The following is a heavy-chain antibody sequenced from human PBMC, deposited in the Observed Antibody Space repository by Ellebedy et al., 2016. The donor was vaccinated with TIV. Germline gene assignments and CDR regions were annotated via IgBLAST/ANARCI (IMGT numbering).Heavy chain of an antibody. CDR3: ARGWTVTTQFNY. D-gene: IGHD4-17*01. CDR1: GFTFSSYA. Sequence: GGSLRLSCAASGFTFSSYAMHWVRQAPGKGLEWVAVISYDGSNKYYADSVKGRFTISRDNSKSTLYLQMNSLRAEDTAVYYCARGWTVTTQFNYWGQGTLVTVSS. V-gene: IGHV3-30-3*01. J-gene: IGHJ4*02. CDR2: ISYDGSNK.